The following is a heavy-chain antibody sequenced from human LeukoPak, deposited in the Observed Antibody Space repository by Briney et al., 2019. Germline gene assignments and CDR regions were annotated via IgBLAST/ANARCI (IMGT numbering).Heavy chain of an antibody. CDR3: ATGGKPYYDILTGPYYYYYMDV. CDR1: GGSISSGDYY. Sequence: PSETLSLTCTVSGGSISSGDYYWGWIRQPPGKGLEWIGSIYYSGSTYYNPSLKSRVTISVDTSKNQFSLKLSSVTAADTAVYYCATGGKPYYDILTGPYYYYYMDVWGKGTTVTVSS. J-gene: IGHJ6*03. V-gene: IGHV4-39*07. D-gene: IGHD3-9*01. CDR2: IYYSGST.